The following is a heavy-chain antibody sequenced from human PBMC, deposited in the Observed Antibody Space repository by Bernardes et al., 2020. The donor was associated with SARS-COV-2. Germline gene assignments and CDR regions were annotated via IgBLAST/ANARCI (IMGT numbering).Heavy chain of an antibody. CDR2: ISYEGSKK. CDR1: GFTFNNFG. CDR3: AKVQAILWIRPYYSAMDV. D-gene: IGHD3-10*01. V-gene: IGHV3-30*18. Sequence: GGSLRLSCVASGFTFNNFGIHWVRQAPGKGLEWVAVISYEGSKKFYADSVEGRFTISKDNSKNTVYLQMNSLRPEDTAVYYCAKVQAILWIRPYYSAMDVWGQGTAVAVSS. J-gene: IGHJ6*02.